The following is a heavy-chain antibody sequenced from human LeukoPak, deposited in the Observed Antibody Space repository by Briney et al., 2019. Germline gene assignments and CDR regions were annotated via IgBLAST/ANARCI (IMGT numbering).Heavy chain of an antibody. J-gene: IGHJ4*02. Sequence: NPSETLSLTCTVSGGSISSYYWSWIRQPPGKGLEWIGYIYYSGSTNYNPSLKSRVTISVDTSKNQFSLKLSSVTAADTAVYYCARVGSGSYYYFDYWGQGTLVTVSS. V-gene: IGHV4-59*01. CDR1: GGSISSYY. CDR2: IYYSGST. D-gene: IGHD1-26*01. CDR3: ARVGSGSYYYFDY.